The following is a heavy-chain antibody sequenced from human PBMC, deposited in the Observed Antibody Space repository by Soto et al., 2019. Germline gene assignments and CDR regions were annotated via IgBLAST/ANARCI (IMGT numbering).Heavy chain of an antibody. CDR2: IYYSGST. D-gene: IGHD6-13*01. V-gene: IGHV4-30-4*01. CDR3: ARGSSSWKNYFDY. CDR1: GGSISSGDYY. Sequence: TLSLTCTVSGGSISSGDYYWSWIRQPPGKGLEWIGYIYYSGSTYYNPSLKSRVTISVDTSKNQFSLKLSSVTAADTAVYYCARGSSSWKNYFDYWGQGTLVTVSS. J-gene: IGHJ4*02.